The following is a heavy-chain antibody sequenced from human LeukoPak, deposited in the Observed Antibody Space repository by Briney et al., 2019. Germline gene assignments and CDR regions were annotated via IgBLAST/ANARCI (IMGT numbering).Heavy chain of an antibody. V-gene: IGHV1-69*01. J-gene: IGHJ4*02. Sequence: GSSVKVSCKASGGTFSSYAISWVRQAPGQGLEWMGGIIPIFGTANYAQKFQGRVTITADESTSTAYMELSSLRSEDTAVYYCARVRYYYDSSGYSANPYWGQGTLVTVSS. CDR3: ARVRYYYDSSGYSANPY. CDR1: GGTFSSYA. CDR2: IIPIFGTA. D-gene: IGHD3-22*01.